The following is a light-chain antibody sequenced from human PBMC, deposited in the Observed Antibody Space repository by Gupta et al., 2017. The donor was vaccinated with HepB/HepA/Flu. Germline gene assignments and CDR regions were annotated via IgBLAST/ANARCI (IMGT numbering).Light chain of an antibody. Sequence: DIVMTQSPEFLAVSLGERAAINCMSSQSLLYSSDNKNYLAWFQQKPGQPPKLLIYWASTRESGVPDRFSGSGSGTDFTLTISSLQAEDVATYYCQQFYGSPWTFGQGTKVEIK. CDR3: QQFYGSPWT. CDR1: QSLLYSSDNKNY. CDR2: WAS. V-gene: IGKV4-1*01. J-gene: IGKJ1*01.